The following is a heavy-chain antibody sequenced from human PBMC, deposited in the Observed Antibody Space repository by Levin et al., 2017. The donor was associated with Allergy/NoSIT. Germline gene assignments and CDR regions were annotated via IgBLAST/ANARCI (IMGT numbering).Heavy chain of an antibody. D-gene: IGHD3-10*01. CDR3: AKDDLWFGELLYRGGFDY. CDR2: ISYDGSNK. J-gene: IGHJ4*02. V-gene: IGHV3-30*18. Sequence: GGSLRLSCAASGFTFSSYGMHWVRQAPGKGLEWVAVISYDGSNKYYADSVKGRFTISRDNSKNTLYLQMNSLRAEDTAVYYCAKDDLWFGELLYRGGFDYWGQGTLVTVSS. CDR1: GFTFSSYG.